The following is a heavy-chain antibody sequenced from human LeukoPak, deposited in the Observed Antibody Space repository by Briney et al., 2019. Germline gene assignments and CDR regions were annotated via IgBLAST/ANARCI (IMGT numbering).Heavy chain of an antibody. V-gene: IGHV3-23*01. J-gene: IGHJ4*02. CDR3: AIDRGGDGYNIDY. D-gene: IGHD5-24*01. CDR1: GFTFSSYA. CDR2: ISGSGGST. Sequence: GGSLRLSCAASGFTFSSYAMSWVRQAPGKGLEWVSAISGSGGSTYYADSVKGRFTISRDNSKNTLYLQMNSLRAEDTAVYYCAIDRGGDGYNIDYWGQGTLDTVSS.